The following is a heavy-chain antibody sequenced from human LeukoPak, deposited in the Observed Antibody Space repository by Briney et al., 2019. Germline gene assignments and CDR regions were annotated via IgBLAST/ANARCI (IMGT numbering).Heavy chain of an antibody. D-gene: IGHD3-10*01. CDR1: GFTFSSYS. V-gene: IGHV3-21*01. CDR3: ARVSARARSNNWFDP. Sequence: GGSLRLSCAASGFTFSSYSMNWVRQAPGKGLEWVSSISSSSSYIYYADSVKGRFTISRDNAKNSLYLQMNSLRAEDTAVYYCARVSARARSNNWFDPWGQGTLVTVSS. CDR2: ISSSSSYI. J-gene: IGHJ5*02.